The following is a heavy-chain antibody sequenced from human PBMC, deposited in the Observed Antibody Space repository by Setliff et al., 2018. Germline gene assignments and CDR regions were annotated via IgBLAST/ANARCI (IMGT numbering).Heavy chain of an antibody. J-gene: IGHJ6*02. CDR2: IYYSGST. CDR1: GGSISSSSYY. V-gene: IGHV4-39*07. Sequence: SETLSLTCTVSGGSISSSSYYWGWIRQPPGKGLEWIGSIYYSGSTYYNPSPKSRVTISVDTSKNQFSLKLSSVTAADTAVYYCARVGGYYYYYGMDVWGQGTTVTVSS. CDR3: ARVGGYYYYYGMDV.